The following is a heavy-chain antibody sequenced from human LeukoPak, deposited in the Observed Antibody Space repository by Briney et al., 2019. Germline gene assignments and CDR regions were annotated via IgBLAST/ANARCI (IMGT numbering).Heavy chain of an antibody. CDR2: IYYSGST. V-gene: IGHV4-59*01. CDR3: ARPKVSGWYLGFDY. D-gene: IGHD6-19*01. J-gene: IGHJ4*02. CDR1: GGSISSYY. Sequence: PSETLSLTCTVSGGSISSYYWSWIRQPPGKGLEWIGYIYYSGSTNYNPSLKSRVTISVDTSENQFSLKLSSVTAADTAVYYCARPKVSGWYLGFDYWGQGTLVTVSS.